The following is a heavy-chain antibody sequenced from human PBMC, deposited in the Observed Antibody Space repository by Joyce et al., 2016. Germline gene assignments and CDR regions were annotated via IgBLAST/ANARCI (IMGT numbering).Heavy chain of an antibody. D-gene: IGHD3-3*01. J-gene: IGHJ4*02. CDR3: ATWAPTNYDFWSGYSYYFDN. CDR1: GFTFSSYA. V-gene: IGHV3-23*01. CDR2: ISARGGST. Sequence: EVQLLESGGGLVQPGGSLRLSCAASGFTFSSYAMSWVRQAPGKGIEWVSNISARGGSTYYADSVKGRFTISRDNSEDSLYLHMNSLRAEDTAVYYCATWAPTNYDFWSGYSYYFDNWGQGTLVTVSS.